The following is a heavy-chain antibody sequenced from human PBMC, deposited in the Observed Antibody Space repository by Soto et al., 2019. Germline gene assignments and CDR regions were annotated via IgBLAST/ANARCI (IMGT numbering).Heavy chain of an antibody. Sequence: ASVKVSCKASGFDFTDHYIHWVRQAPGQGLEWMGIISPDGGSTRYSQKFPARITMTRDTSTSTVYMELSSLRSEDTARYYCARAPRGGVIIVITWAQIDYWGQGTLVTVSS. CDR3: ARAPRGGVIIVITWAQIDY. V-gene: IGHV1-46*01. D-gene: IGHD3-10*01. J-gene: IGHJ4*02. CDR1: GFDFTDHY. CDR2: ISPDGGST.